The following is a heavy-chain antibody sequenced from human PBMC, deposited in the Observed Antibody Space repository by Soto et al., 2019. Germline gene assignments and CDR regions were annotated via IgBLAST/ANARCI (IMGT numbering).Heavy chain of an antibody. Sequence: ASVKVSCKASGYTFTNYGISWVRQAPGQGLEWMGWINVYNGNTKYAQKVQGRVTMTTDTSTSTAYMELRSLRSDDTAVYYCARGVGSESYYNQYNWFDPWGQGTLVPVSS. V-gene: IGHV1-18*01. CDR3: ARGVGSESYYNQYNWFDP. CDR1: GYTFTNYG. J-gene: IGHJ5*02. D-gene: IGHD3-10*01. CDR2: INVYNGNT.